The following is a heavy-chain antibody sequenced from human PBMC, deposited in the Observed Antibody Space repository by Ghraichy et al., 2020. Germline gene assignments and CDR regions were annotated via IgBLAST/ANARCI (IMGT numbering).Heavy chain of an antibody. CDR2: IWYDGSNK. V-gene: IGHV3-33*01. CDR1: GFTFSSYG. CDR3: ARKPNTGYSRGGVGWFDP. D-gene: IGHD6-19*01. J-gene: IGHJ5*02. Sequence: GGSLRLSCAASGFTFSSYGMHWVRQAPGKGLEWVAVIWYDGSNKYYADSVKGRFTISRDNSKNTLYLQMNSLRAEDTAVYYCARKPNTGYSRGGVGWFDPWGQGTLVTVSS.